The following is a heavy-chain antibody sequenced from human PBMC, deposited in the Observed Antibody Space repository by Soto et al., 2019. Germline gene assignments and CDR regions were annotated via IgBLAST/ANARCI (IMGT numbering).Heavy chain of an antibody. J-gene: IGHJ4*02. D-gene: IGHD2-2*01. CDR1: GFTFSSYE. CDR3: SRVYCSTPTCHVQAFDS. CDR2: ISSGGDSP. Sequence: GGSLRLSCAASGFTFSSYEMNWVRQAPGKTLEWISYISSGGDSPHYADSVKGRFTISRDNAKNSLYLQMNSLRVGDTAGYLCSRVYCSTPTCHVQAFDSWGQGTLVTVS. V-gene: IGHV3-48*03.